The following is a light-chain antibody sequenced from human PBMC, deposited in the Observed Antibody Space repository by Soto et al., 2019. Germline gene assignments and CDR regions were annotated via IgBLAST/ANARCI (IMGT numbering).Light chain of an antibody. V-gene: IGLV2-14*01. J-gene: IGLJ2*01. CDR2: EVS. Sequence: QSALTQPASVSGSPGQSITISCTGTSSDVGGYNYVSWYQQHPGKAPKLIIYEVSNWPSGVSNRFSGSKSGNTASLTISGLQAEDEADYYCSSYTSSSTLDLVFGGGTKLTVL. CDR3: SSYTSSSTLDLV. CDR1: SSDVGGYNY.